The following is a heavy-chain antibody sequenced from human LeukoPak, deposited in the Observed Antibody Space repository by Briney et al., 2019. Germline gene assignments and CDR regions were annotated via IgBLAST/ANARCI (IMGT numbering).Heavy chain of an antibody. CDR1: GFTFSNAW. Sequence: KAGGSLRLSCAASGFTFSNAWMSWVRQAPGKGLEWVGRIKSKTDGGTTDYAAPVKGRFTISRDDSKNTLYLQMNSLKTEDTAVYYCTTDPDYYDSSGYYSGYWGQGTLVTVSS. CDR3: TTDPDYYDSSGYYSGY. V-gene: IGHV3-15*01. CDR2: IKSKTDGGTT. J-gene: IGHJ4*02. D-gene: IGHD3-22*01.